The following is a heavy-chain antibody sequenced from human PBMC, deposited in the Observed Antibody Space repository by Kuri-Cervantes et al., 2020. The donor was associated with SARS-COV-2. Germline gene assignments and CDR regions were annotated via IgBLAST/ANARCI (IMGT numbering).Heavy chain of an antibody. CDR2: INHSGNT. D-gene: IGHD3-10*01. CDR3: AGGSMRGAASQYFQH. CDR1: GGPFSGYY. Sequence: SETLSLTCAGYGGPFSGYYWSWIRQPPGKGLEWIGEINHSGNTNYNPSLKSRVTISVDTSKKQFSLKMYSVTAADTAVYYCAGGSMRGAASQYFQHWGQGTLVTVSS. J-gene: IGHJ1*01. V-gene: IGHV4-34*01.